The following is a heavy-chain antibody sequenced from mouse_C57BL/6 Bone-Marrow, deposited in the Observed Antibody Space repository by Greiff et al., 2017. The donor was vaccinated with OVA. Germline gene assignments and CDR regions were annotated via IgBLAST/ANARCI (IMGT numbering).Heavy chain of an antibody. D-gene: IGHD1-1*01. CDR1: GYTFTSYG. J-gene: IGHJ1*03. CDR3: ARDYYGSSSKYFDV. V-gene: IGHV1-81*01. CDR2: IYPRSGNT. Sequence: QVQLQQSGAELARPGASVKLSCKASGYTFTSYGISWVKQRTGQGLEWIGEIYPRSGNTYYNEKFKGKATLTADKSSSTAYMELRSLTSEDSAVYFCARDYYGSSSKYFDVWGTGTTVTVSS.